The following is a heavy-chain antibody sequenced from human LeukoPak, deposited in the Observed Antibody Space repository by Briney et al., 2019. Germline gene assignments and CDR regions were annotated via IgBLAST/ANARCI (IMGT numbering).Heavy chain of an antibody. V-gene: IGHV4-39*07. J-gene: IGHJ4*02. D-gene: IGHD1-14*01. CDR2: IYYSGST. CDR3: ARDITGSFDY. Sequence: SETLSLTCTVSGDSISSSSYYWGWIRQPPGKGLEWIGSIYYSGSTYYNPSLKSRFTISVDTSKNQFSLKLSSVTAADTAVYYCARDITGSFDYWGQGNLVTVSS. CDR1: GDSISSSSYY.